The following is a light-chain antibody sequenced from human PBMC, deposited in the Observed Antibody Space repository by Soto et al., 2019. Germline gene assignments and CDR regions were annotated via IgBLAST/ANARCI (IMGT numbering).Light chain of an antibody. CDR3: TSYTTSATFV. CDR2: DVS. V-gene: IGLV2-14*03. J-gene: IGLJ3*02. Sequence: QSALTQPASVSGSPGQSITLSCTGTSSDVGGYNYVSWYQQHPGKVPKLIIYDVSNRPSGVSNRFSGSKSRNTASLTISGLQAEDEADYYCTSYTTSATFVFGGGTKLTVL. CDR1: SSDVGGYNY.